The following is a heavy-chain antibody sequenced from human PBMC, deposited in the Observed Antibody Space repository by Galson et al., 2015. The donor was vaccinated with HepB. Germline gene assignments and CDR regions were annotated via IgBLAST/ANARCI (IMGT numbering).Heavy chain of an antibody. V-gene: IGHV4-59*08. CDR1: GGSISSYY. CDR2: IYSSGGT. D-gene: IGHD3/OR15-3a*01. CDR3: ARHLPMSGGTGAFDI. J-gene: IGHJ3*02. Sequence: ETLSLTCTVSGGSISSYYWSWIRQPPGKGLEWIGYIYSSGGTSSNPSLKSRVTISVDTSKNQFSLELTSVTAADMALYYCARHLPMSGGTGAFDIWGQGTMVSVSP.